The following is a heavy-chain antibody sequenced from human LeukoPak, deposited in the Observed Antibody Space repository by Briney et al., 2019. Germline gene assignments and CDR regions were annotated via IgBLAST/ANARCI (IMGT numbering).Heavy chain of an antibody. J-gene: IGHJ3*02. D-gene: IGHD2-15*01. Sequence: ASAMVSSRVSGYTLTELSMVWVRRAPGKGREWMGGFDPEDCETIYAEKLQDRVTMTEDTSRDTAYMELSSLRSEDTGIYYGAAVSGYDAVDIWGEGAMVTVSS. CDR3: AAVSGYDAVDI. CDR2: FDPEDCET. CDR1: GYTLTELS. V-gene: IGHV1-24*01.